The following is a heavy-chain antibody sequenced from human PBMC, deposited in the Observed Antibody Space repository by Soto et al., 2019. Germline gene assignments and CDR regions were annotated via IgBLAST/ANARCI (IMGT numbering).Heavy chain of an antibody. CDR3: AKSVYNWNDGFFDY. D-gene: IGHD1-1*01. J-gene: IGHJ4*02. Sequence: QVQLVESGGGVVKPGRSLRLSCAASGFTFSSYGMHWVRQAPGKGLEWVAIISYDEINKYYADSVKGRFTISRDNSKNTLYLQMNSLRAEDTAVYYCAKSVYNWNDGFFDYWVQGTLVTVSS. V-gene: IGHV3-30*18. CDR2: ISYDEINK. CDR1: GFTFSSYG.